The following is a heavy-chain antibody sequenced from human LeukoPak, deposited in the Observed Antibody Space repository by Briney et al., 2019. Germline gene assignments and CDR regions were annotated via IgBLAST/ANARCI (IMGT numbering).Heavy chain of an antibody. CDR1: GGSISSYY. J-gene: IGHJ3*02. V-gene: IGHV4-59*08. CDR2: IYYSGST. D-gene: IGHD6-19*01. Sequence: PSETLSLTCTVSGGSISSYYWSWLRQPPGKGLEWIGDIYYSGSTNYNPSLKSRVTISVDTSKNQFSLKLSSVTAADTAVYYCARHGGFGDRSGWLGDDFDIWGQGTMVTVSS. CDR3: ARHGGFGDRSGWLGDDFDI.